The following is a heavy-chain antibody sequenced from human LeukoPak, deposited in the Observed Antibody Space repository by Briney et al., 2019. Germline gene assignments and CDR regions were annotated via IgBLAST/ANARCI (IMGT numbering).Heavy chain of an antibody. Sequence: GGSLRLSCAASGFTFSSYSMNWVRQAPGKGPEWVSSISSSSSYIYYADSVKGRFTISRDNAKNSLYLQMNSLRAEDTAVYYCARDLIKVEDNYYYGMDVWGQGTTVTVSS. J-gene: IGHJ6*02. V-gene: IGHV3-21*01. CDR2: ISSSSSYI. CDR1: GFTFSSYS. CDR3: ARDLIKVEDNYYYGMDV. D-gene: IGHD2-15*01.